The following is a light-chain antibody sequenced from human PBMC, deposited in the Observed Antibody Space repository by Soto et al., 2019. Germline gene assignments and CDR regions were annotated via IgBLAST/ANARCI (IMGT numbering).Light chain of an antibody. Sequence: DIQMTQSPSSLSASVGDRVTITCRASETVFNYLNWYPLKPGKAPNLLIYDTSSLQSGVSSRFSGSGSVTDFTITISPLQPEDSATYYCQQSYTTPWTFGQGTKVEIK. CDR1: ETVFNY. CDR2: DTS. V-gene: IGKV1-39*01. CDR3: QQSYTTPWT. J-gene: IGKJ1*01.